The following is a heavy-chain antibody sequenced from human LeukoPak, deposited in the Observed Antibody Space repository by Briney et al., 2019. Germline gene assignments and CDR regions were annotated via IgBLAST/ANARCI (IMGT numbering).Heavy chain of an antibody. CDR2: INHSGST. V-gene: IGHV4-34*01. J-gene: IGHJ6*03. Sequence: SETLSHTCAVYGGSFSGYYWSWIRQPPGKGLEWIGEINHSGSTNYNPSLKSRVTISADTSKNQFSLKLSSVTAADTAVYYCARPRIRPPVAPYYYYYMDVWGKGTTVTISS. CDR3: ARPRIRPPVAPYYYYYMDV. CDR1: GGSFSGYY. D-gene: IGHD6-19*01.